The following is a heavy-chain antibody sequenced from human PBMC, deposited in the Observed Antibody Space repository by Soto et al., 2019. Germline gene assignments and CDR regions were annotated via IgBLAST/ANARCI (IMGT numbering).Heavy chain of an antibody. D-gene: IGHD3-22*01. CDR2: IYYSGST. V-gene: IGHV4-31*03. Sequence: QVQLQESGPGLVKPSQTLSLTCTVSVASISSGGYYWSWIRQHPGEGLEWIGYIYYSGSTSYNPSHKSRVNISVDTSKNPFSLKLRSVTDADTAVYYCARESKYDTSGYPPWFAPWGQGTLVTVSS. CDR1: VASISSGGYY. J-gene: IGHJ5*02. CDR3: ARESKYDTSGYPPWFAP.